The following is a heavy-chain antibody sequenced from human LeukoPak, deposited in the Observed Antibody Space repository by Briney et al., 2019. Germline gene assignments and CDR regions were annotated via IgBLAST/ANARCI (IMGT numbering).Heavy chain of an antibody. V-gene: IGHV4-38-2*01. D-gene: IGHD1-26*01. Sequence: SETLSLTCAVSSYSISSGFYWGWIRQPPGKGLEWIGSIYYSGTTYYNPSPKSRVTISVDTSKNQFSLKLSSVTAADTAVYYCARARGGTYADFDYWGQGTLVTVSS. CDR1: SYSISSGFY. J-gene: IGHJ4*02. CDR2: IYYSGTT. CDR3: ARARGGTYADFDY.